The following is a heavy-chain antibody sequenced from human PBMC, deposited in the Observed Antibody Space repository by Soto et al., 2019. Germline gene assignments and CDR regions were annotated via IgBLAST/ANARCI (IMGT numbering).Heavy chain of an antibody. D-gene: IGHD4-17*01. J-gene: IGHJ3*02. CDR1: GYTFTGYY. Sequence: ASVKVSCKASGYTFTGYYMHWVRQAPGQGLEWMGWINPNSGGTNYAQKFQGWVTMTRDTSISTAYMELSRLRSDDTAVCYCARRDYGDYVDAFDIWGQGTMVTVSS. V-gene: IGHV1-2*04. CDR2: INPNSGGT. CDR3: ARRDYGDYVDAFDI.